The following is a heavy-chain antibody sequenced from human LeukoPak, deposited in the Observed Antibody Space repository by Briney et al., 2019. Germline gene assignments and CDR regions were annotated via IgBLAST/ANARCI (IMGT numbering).Heavy chain of an antibody. J-gene: IGHJ5*02. CDR3: AADAYRNS. CDR2: FDPENGET. CDR1: GDTLTDLS. Sequence: ASVKVSCKVSGDTLTDLSIHWVRQAPGRGPEWMGGFDPENGETIYAQKVRGRVIMTEDTPTDKAHMELSSLTSDDTAIYYCAADAYRNSWGQGTLVIVSS. D-gene: IGHD2-2*02. V-gene: IGHV1-24*01.